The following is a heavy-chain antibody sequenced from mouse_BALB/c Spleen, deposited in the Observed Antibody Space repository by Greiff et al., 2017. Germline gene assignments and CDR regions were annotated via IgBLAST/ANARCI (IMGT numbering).Heavy chain of an antibody. CDR1: GFSLTSYG. Sequence: QVQLKESGPGLVAPSQSLSITCTVSGFSLTSYGVHWVRQPPGKGLEWLGVIWAGGSTNYNSALMSRLSISKDNSKSQVFLKMNSLQTDDTAMYYCARGTIRQLGLRYAMDYWGQGTSVTVSS. CDR3: ARGTIRQLGLRYAMDY. V-gene: IGHV2-9*02. D-gene: IGHD3-2*01. J-gene: IGHJ4*01. CDR2: IWAGGST.